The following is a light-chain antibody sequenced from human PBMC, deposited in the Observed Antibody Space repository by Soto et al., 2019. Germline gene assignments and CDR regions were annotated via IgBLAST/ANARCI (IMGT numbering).Light chain of an antibody. CDR1: SSDVGSYNR. CDR2: EVS. V-gene: IGLV2-14*01. J-gene: IGLJ2*01. CDR3: SSYTSNYTLAV. Sequence: QSALTQPASVSGSPGQSITISCTGTSSDVGSYNRVSWYQQHPGKAPKLMIYEVSNRPSGVSNRFSGSKSGNTASLTISGLQAEDEADYYCSSYTSNYTLAVFGGGTQLTVL.